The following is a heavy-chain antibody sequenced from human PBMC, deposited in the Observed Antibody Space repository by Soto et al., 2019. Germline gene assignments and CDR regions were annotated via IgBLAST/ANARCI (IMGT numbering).Heavy chain of an antibody. V-gene: IGHV1-18*01. Sequence: QVQLVQSGAEVKKPGASVKVSCKASGYTFTSYGISWVRQAPGQGLEWMGWISAYNGNTNYAQKLQGRVTMTTHTSTSTACLEGGRLRSDDTAGYYCPREGVQLERSGGDYWGQGTLVTVSS. CDR1: GYTFTSYG. J-gene: IGHJ4*02. D-gene: IGHD1-1*01. CDR2: ISAYNGNT. CDR3: PREGVQLERSGGDY.